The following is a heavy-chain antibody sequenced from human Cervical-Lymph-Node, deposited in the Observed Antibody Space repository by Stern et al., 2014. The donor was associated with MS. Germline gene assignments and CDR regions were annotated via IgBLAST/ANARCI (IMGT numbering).Heavy chain of an antibody. CDR2: ILSVFGTP. CDR3: ALSSETSDRWYSLGYDL. D-gene: IGHD6-13*01. J-gene: IGHJ5*02. Sequence: VQLVESEAEVTKPGSSVKVSCKASGGTFSKFPSSWVRQAPGQGLEWMGGILSVFGTPTYAQEFRGRVTITADVSTSTVYMELSSLRSDDTAVYYCALSSETSDRWYSLGYDLWGQGTLVTVSS. CDR1: GGTFSKFP. V-gene: IGHV1-69*01.